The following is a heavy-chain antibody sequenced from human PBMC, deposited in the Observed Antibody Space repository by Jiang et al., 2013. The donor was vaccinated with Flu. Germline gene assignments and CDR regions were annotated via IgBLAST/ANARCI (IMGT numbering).Heavy chain of an antibody. V-gene: IGHV3-30*04. CDR1: GFTFSSYA. CDR2: ISYDGSNK. CDR3: ARDRGYYDFWSGSGY. J-gene: IGHJ4*02. Sequence: PGRSLRLSCAASGFTFSSYAMHWVRQAPGKGLEWVAVISYDGSNKYYADSVKGRFTISRDNSKNTLYLQMNSLRAEDTAVYYCARDRGYYDFWSGSGYWGQGTLVTVSS. D-gene: IGHD3-3*01.